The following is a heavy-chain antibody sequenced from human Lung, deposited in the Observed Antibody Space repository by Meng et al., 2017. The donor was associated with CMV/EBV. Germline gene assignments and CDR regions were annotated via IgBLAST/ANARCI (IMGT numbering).Heavy chain of an antibody. V-gene: IGHV3-30*18. CDR3: AKLGSVDYYDSSGYWDY. CDR2: ISYDGSNK. CDR1: FTFSSYG. J-gene: IGHJ4*02. Sequence: FTFSSYGRHWVRQAPGKGLEWVAVISYDGSNKYYADSVKGRFTISRDNSKNTLYLQMNSLRAEDTAVYYCAKLGSVDYYDSSGYWDYWGQGTLVTVSS. D-gene: IGHD3-22*01.